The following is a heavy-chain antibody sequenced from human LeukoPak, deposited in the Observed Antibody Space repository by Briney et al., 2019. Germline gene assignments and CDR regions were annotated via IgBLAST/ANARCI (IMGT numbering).Heavy chain of an antibody. Sequence: ASVKVSCKASGYTFSGYHMHWVRQAPGHGLEWMGWINPNSGGTNYAQKFQGRVTMTRDTSISTAYMELSGLRSDDTAVYYCARVPIYYYGSGSKNYYYMDVWGKGTTVTVSS. D-gene: IGHD3-10*01. J-gene: IGHJ6*03. V-gene: IGHV1-2*02. CDR3: ARVPIYYYGSGSKNYYYMDV. CDR1: GYTFSGYH. CDR2: INPNSGGT.